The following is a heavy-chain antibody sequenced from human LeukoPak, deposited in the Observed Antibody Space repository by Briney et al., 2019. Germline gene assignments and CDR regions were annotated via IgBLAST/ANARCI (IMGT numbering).Heavy chain of an antibody. D-gene: IGHD3-3*01. CDR3: ARQGYWSGYFVFDY. V-gene: IGHV4-61*05. CDR2: IYYSGTT. J-gene: IGHJ4*02. Sequence: KPSETLSLTCTVSGGSIRSSGHYWSWIRQPPGKGLEYIGFIYYSGTTNYNPSLKSRVTISVDTSKNQFSLKLSSATAADTAVYYCARQGYWSGYFVFDYWGQGTLVTVSS. CDR1: GGSIRSSGHY.